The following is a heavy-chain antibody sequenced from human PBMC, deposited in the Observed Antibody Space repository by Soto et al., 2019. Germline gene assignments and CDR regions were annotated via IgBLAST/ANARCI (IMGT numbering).Heavy chain of an antibody. D-gene: IGHD3-22*01. CDR1: GYIFTGYY. Sequence: QVQLVQSGAEVKKPGASVKVSCKASGYIFTGYYMHWLRQAPGQGLEWMGWCNPNSGGTKYAQKCQGRCTMTNDKSMNTAYMERSVLISGDTAVYYCERGDLDGSANYYGGWFDPWGEGTRVTVSS. V-gene: IGHV1-2*02. CDR2: CNPNSGGT. CDR3: ERGDLDGSANYYGGWFDP. J-gene: IGHJ5*02.